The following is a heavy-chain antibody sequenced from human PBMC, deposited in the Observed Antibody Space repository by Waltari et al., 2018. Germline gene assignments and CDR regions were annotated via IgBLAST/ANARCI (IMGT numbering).Heavy chain of an antibody. J-gene: IGHJ4*02. V-gene: IGHV3-9*01. CDR3: ARARVVPAALDLDY. CDR2: ISWNSGSI. Sequence: EVQLVESGGGLVQPGRYLRLSCAASGFTFDDYAMHWVRQAPGKGLAWVSGISWNSGSIGDADVGKGRCTISRDNAKNSLYLQMNSLRAEDTAVYYCARARVVPAALDLDYWGQGTLVTVAS. D-gene: IGHD2-2*01. CDR1: GFTFDDYA.